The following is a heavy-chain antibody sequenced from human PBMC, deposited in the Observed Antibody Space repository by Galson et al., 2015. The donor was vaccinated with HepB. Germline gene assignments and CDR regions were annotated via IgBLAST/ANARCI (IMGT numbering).Heavy chain of an antibody. V-gene: IGHV3-15*01. CDR2: IKSKTDGGTT. D-gene: IGHD3-10*01. J-gene: IGHJ4*02. CDR3: TTEKGLWFGELPDGGDY. CDR1: GFTFSNAW. Sequence: SLRLSCAASGFTFSNAWMSWVRQAPGKGLEWVGRIKSKTDGGTTDYAAPVKGRFTISRDDSKNTLYLQMNSLKTEDTAVYYCTTEKGLWFGELPDGGDYWGQGTLVTVSS.